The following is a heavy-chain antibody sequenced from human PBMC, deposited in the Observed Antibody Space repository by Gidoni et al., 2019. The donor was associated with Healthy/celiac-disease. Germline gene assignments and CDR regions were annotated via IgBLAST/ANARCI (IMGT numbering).Heavy chain of an antibody. Sequence: EVQLVESGGGLVKPGGSLRLSCAASGFTFCNAWMSWVRQAPGKGLEWVGRIKSKTDGGTTDYAAPVKGRFTISRDDSKNTLYLQMNSLKTEDTAVYYCTTDSYYYDSSGYWFTYWGQGTLVTVSS. CDR3: TTDSYYYDSSGYWFTY. J-gene: IGHJ4*02. CDR2: IKSKTDGGTT. V-gene: IGHV3-15*01. D-gene: IGHD3-22*01. CDR1: GFTFCNAW.